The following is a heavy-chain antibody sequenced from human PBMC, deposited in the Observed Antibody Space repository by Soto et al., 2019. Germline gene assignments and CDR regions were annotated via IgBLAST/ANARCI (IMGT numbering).Heavy chain of an antibody. V-gene: IGHV3-33*01. D-gene: IGHD1-1*01. CDR2: IWLDGGER. Sequence: QAQLVESGGGVVQPGRSLRLSCEASGFMFGTSGMHWVRQAPGKGLEWVSGIWLDGGERHYADSVKGRFTISRDNAKNTVFLQMNSLRVEDTAVYFCARDASGTTSFLVSWGQGTLVTVSS. CDR1: GFMFGTSG. CDR3: ARDASGTTSFLVS. J-gene: IGHJ5*01.